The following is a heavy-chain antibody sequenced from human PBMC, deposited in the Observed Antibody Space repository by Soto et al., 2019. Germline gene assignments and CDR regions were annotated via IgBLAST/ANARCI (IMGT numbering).Heavy chain of an antibody. J-gene: IGHJ3*02. CDR3: ARAVLLIAARSRGAFDI. CDR1: GGTFSSYA. Sequence: SVKVSCKASGGTFSSYAISWVRQAPGQRLEWMGEIMPIFGTANYAQKFQGRVTITADESTSTAYMELSSLRSEDTAVYYCARAVLLIAARSRGAFDIWGQGTMVTVSS. V-gene: IGHV1-69*13. CDR2: IMPIFGTA. D-gene: IGHD6-6*01.